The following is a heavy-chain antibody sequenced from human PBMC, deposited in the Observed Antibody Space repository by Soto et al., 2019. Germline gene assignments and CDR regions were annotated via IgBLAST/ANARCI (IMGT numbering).Heavy chain of an antibody. CDR2: IIPIFGTA. J-gene: IGHJ5*01. Sequence: ASVKVSCTASGCTFSSYAISWVRQAPGQGLEWMGGIIPIFGTANYAQKFQGRVTITADESTSTAYMELSSLRSEDTAVYYCARDRGYDFWSGYSWFDPWGQGXLVTVSS. V-gene: IGHV1-69*01. D-gene: IGHD3-3*01. CDR3: ARDRGYDFWSGYSWFDP. CDR1: GCTFSSYA.